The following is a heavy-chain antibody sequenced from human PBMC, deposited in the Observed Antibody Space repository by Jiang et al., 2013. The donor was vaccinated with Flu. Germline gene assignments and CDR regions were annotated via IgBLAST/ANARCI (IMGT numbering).Heavy chain of an antibody. V-gene: IGHV1-46*03. CDR2: INPSGGST. CDR1: GYTFTSYY. D-gene: IGHD3-9*01. Sequence: GAEVKKPGASVKVSCKASGYTFTSYYMHWVRQAPGQGLEWMGIINPSGGSTSYAQKFQGRVTMTRDTSTSTVYMELSSLRSEDTAVYYCATGDDILTGSDYYAFDIWGQGTMVTVPS. J-gene: IGHJ3*02. CDR3: ATGDDILTGSDYYAFDI.